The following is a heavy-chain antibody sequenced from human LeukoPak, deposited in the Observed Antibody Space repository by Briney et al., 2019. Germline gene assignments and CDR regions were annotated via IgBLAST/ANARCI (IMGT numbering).Heavy chain of an antibody. Sequence: PGGSLRLSCAASGFIFSSMWMTWVRQAPGKGLEWVANINGDGSDTYYVDSVKGRSTISRDNAKNSVDLQMSSLRVEDTAVYYCANNLVSAAGDHWGQGTLVSVSS. V-gene: IGHV3-7*01. J-gene: IGHJ4*02. CDR1: GFIFSSMW. CDR2: INGDGSDT. D-gene: IGHD6-25*01. CDR3: ANNLVSAAGDH.